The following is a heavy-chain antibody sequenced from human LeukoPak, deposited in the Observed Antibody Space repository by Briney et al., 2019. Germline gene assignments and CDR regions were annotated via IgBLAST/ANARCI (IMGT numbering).Heavy chain of an antibody. CDR2: INPSGGST. J-gene: IGHJ4*02. D-gene: IGHD6-19*01. CDR3: TRASSGWLFDY. CDR1: GYTFTSYY. V-gene: IGHV1-46*03. Sequence: ASVKVSCKASGYTFTSYYMHWVRQAPGQGLEWMGIINPSGGSTSYAQKFQGRVTMTRDTSTSTVYMELSSLRSEDTAVYYCTRASSGWLFDYWGQGTLVTVSS.